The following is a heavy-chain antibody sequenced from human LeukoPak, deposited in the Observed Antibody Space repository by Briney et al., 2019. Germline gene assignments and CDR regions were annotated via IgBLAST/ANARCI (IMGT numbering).Heavy chain of an antibody. D-gene: IGHD4-17*01. V-gene: IGHV4-59*01. CDR3: ARAGDYGDYVGWFDP. CDR1: GGSISSYY. J-gene: IGHJ5*02. Sequence: SETLSLTCTVSGGSISSYYCSWIRRPPGKGLEWIGYIYYSGSTNYNPSLKSRVTISVDTSKNQFSLKLSSVTAADTAVYYCARAGDYGDYVGWFDPWGQGTLVTVSS. CDR2: IYYSGST.